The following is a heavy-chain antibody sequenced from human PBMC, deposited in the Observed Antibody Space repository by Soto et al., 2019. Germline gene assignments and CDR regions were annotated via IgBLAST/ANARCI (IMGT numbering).Heavy chain of an antibody. Sequence: SVKVSCKASGGTFSSYAISWVRQAPGQGLEWMGGIIPIFGTANYAQKFQGRVTITADESTSTAYMELSSLRSEDTAVYYCYDSSGYYHQPDAFDIWGQGTMVTVS. V-gene: IGHV1-69*13. CDR3: YDSSGYYHQPDAFDI. CDR2: IIPIFGTA. CDR1: GGTFSSYA. D-gene: IGHD3-22*01. J-gene: IGHJ3*02.